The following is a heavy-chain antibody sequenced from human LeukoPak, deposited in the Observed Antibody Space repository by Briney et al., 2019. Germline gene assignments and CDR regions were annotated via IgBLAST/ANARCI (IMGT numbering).Heavy chain of an antibody. V-gene: IGHV3-53*01. CDR1: GFTFSSYS. CDR2: IYSGGST. J-gene: IGHJ6*02. CDR3: ARVRPYYYGMDV. Sequence: GGSLRLSCAASGFTFSSYSMNWVRQAPGKGLEWVSVIYSGGSTYYADSVKGRFTISRDNSKNTLYLQMNSLRAEDTAVYYCARVRPYYYGMDVWGQGTTVTVSS.